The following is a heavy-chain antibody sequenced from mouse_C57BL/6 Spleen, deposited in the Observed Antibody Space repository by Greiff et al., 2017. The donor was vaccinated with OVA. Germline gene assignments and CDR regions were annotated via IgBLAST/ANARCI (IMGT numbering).Heavy chain of an antibody. Sequence: QVQLQQSGPELVKPGASVKISCKASGYAFSSSWMNWVKPRPGTGLEWIGRIYPGDGDTNYNGKFKGKATVTADKSSSTAYMQLSSLTSEDSAVYFCARDLRLLVFDYWGQGTTLTVSS. V-gene: IGHV1-82*01. J-gene: IGHJ2*01. CDR2: IYPGDGDT. D-gene: IGHD3-2*02. CDR1: GYAFSSSW. CDR3: ARDLRLLVFDY.